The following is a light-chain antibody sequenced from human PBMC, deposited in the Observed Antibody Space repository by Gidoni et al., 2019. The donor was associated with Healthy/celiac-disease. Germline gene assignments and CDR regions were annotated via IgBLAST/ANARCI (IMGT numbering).Light chain of an antibody. CDR2: VVS. CDR3: LQSIQRRGPLT. CDR1: QRLLHSDGKTY. V-gene: IGKV2D-29*01. J-gene: IGKJ4*01. Sequence: DIVMTQTTLPLSVTPGQPAYISCKSSQRLLHSDGKTYLYWYLQKPGQPPQLLIYVVSNRFSGVAVRFSGSGSGTDFTLNISRVEAEDVGVYDCLQSIQRRGPLTFGGGTKVEIK.